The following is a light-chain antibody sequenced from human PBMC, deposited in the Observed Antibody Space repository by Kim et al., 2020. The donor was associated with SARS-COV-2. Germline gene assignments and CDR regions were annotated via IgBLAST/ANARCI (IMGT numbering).Light chain of an antibody. J-gene: IGKJ5*01. CDR3: QVYGHPPIT. CDR1: KSVSGSY. CDR2: GAY. V-gene: IGKV3-20*01. Sequence: ETMLTQSPGTLSLSPGDRATLSCRATKSVSGSYLAWYQQKPGQAPRIIIYGAYSRATGIPDRFSGSGSGTHFTLAISRLEPDDFAVYYCQVYGHPPITFGQGTRPEIK.